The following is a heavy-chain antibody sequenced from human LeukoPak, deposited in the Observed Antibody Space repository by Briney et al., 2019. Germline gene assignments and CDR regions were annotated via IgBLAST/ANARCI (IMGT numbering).Heavy chain of an antibody. CDR2: INANSGET. J-gene: IGHJ5*02. CDR3: ARVLGSRVDP. V-gene: IGHV1-2*02. CDR1: GYSFTRQY. Sequence: ASVKVSCKTSGYSFTRQYMHWVRQAPGQGLEWMGWINANSGETNYAQKFQGRVTMTRDTSISTAYMELSRLTSDDTAMYYCARVLGSRVDPWGQGTLVTVSS.